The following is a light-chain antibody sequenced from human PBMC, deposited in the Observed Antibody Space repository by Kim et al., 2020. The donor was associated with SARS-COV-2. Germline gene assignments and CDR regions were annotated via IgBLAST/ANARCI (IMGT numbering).Light chain of an antibody. Sequence: LSTSVGDSVTITGRASQSVSHWLAWYQQKPGKAPKVLIYETSKLKSGVPSRFSGSGFGTEFTLTISSLQPDDFATYYCQQYNTWYTFGQGTKLEIK. CDR1: QSVSHW. V-gene: IGKV1-5*03. CDR2: ETS. CDR3: QQYNTWYT. J-gene: IGKJ2*01.